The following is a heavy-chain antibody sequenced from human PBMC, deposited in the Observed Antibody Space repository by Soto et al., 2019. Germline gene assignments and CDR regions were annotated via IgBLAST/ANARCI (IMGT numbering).Heavy chain of an antibody. V-gene: IGHV1-3*05. D-gene: IGHD2-15*01. Sequence: QVQLVQSGAEEKKPGASVKVSCKASGYTFTTYPMTWLRQAPGQRPEWMGWINVGNGGTKYSKKFQGRVSITRDTSASTAYMQLSRLRSDDTAVYYCATDRGGYCSGGSCPEAWFDPWGQGTLVTVTS. J-gene: IGHJ5*02. CDR1: GYTFTTYP. CDR3: ATDRGGYCSGGSCPEAWFDP. CDR2: INVGNGGT.